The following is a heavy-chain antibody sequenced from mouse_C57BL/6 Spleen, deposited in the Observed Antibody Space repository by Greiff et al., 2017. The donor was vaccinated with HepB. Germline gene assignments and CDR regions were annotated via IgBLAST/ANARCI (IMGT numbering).Heavy chain of an antibody. V-gene: IGHV3-6*01. CDR2: ISYDGSN. Sequence: DVQLQESGPGLVKPSQSLSLTCSVTGYSITSGYYWNWIRQFPGNKLEWMGYISYDGSNNYNPSLKNRISITRDTSKNQFFLKLNSVTTEDTATYYCARGHYYYGSSHFAYWGQGTLVTVSA. CDR3: ARGHYYYGSSHFAY. D-gene: IGHD1-1*01. J-gene: IGHJ3*01. CDR1: GYSITSGYY.